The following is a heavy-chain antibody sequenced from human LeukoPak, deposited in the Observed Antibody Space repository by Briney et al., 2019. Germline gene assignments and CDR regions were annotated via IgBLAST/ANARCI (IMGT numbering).Heavy chain of an antibody. J-gene: IGHJ5*02. CDR1: GYTFTIYG. CDR2: ISAYNGNT. V-gene: IGHV1-18*01. CDR3: ARVMELNENWFDP. Sequence: ASVKLSCKAAGYTFTIYGISLGRQAPGQGLEWMGWISAYNGNTNYSQKLQGRVTMTTDTSTSTAYMELRSLRSDDTAVYYCARVMELNENWFDPWGQGTLVTVSS. D-gene: IGHD1-7*01.